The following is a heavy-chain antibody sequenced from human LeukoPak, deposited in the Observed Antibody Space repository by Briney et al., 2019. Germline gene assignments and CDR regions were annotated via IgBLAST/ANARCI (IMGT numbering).Heavy chain of an antibody. CDR1: GFTFSSYA. Sequence: GGSLRLSCAASGFTFSSYAMHWVRQAPGKGLEWVAVISYDGSNKYYADSVKGRFTISRDNSKNTLYLQMNSLRAEDTAVYYCARGKSIAARGVAFDIWGQGTMVTVSS. D-gene: IGHD6-6*01. CDR2: ISYDGSNK. V-gene: IGHV3-30*04. CDR3: ARGKSIAARGVAFDI. J-gene: IGHJ3*02.